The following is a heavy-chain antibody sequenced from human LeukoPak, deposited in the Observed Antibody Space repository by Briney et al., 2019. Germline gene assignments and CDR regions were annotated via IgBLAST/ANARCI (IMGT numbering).Heavy chain of an antibody. J-gene: IGHJ4*02. Sequence: GGSPRLSCAASGFTFSSYGMSWVRQAPGKGLEWVSFISSSRSYIHYADSVKGRFTISRDNAKNSLYLQMKSLRAEDTAVYYCAKDFVVVPGNVNYFDYWGQGTLVTVSS. CDR2: ISSSRSYI. CDR1: GFTFSSYG. CDR3: AKDFVVVPGNVNYFDY. V-gene: IGHV3-21*04. D-gene: IGHD2-21*02.